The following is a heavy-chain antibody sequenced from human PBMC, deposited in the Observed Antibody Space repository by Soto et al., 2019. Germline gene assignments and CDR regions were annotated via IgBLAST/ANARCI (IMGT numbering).Heavy chain of an antibody. J-gene: IGHJ4*02. D-gene: IGHD4-17*01. CDR2: INHSGST. V-gene: IGHV4-34*01. Sequence: SETLSLTCAVYGGSFSGYYWSWIRQPPGKGLEWIGEINHSGSTNYNPSLKSRVTISVDTSKNQFSLKLSSVTAADTAVYYCARSSQSTVTTFAYWGQGTLVTVSS. CDR1: GGSFSGYY. CDR3: ARSSQSTVTTFAY.